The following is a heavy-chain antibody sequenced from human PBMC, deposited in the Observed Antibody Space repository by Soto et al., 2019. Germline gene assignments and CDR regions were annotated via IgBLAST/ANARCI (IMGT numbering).Heavy chain of an antibody. CDR3: ARGQEISWFDP. D-gene: IGHD2-15*01. CDR2: IYYSGST. J-gene: IGHJ5*02. CDR1: GGSISSYY. V-gene: IGHV4-59*01. Sequence: ASETLSLTCTVSGGSISSYYWSWIRQPPGKGLEWIGYIYYSGSTNYNPSLKSRVTISVDTSKNQFSLKLSSVTAADTAVYYCARGQEISWFDPWGQGTLVTVSS.